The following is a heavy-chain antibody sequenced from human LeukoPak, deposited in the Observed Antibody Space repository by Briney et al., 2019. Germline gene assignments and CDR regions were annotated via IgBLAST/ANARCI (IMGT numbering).Heavy chain of an antibody. CDR2: INPNSGGT. Sequence: ASVKVSCKASGYTFTGYYMHWVRQAPGQGLEWMGWINPNSGGTNYAQKFQGRVTMTRDTSISTAYMELSRLRSDDTAAYYCARTYYDYVWGSSVLGAFDIWGQGTMVTVSS. D-gene: IGHD3-16*01. V-gene: IGHV1-2*02. CDR1: GYTFTGYY. J-gene: IGHJ3*02. CDR3: ARTYYDYVWGSSVLGAFDI.